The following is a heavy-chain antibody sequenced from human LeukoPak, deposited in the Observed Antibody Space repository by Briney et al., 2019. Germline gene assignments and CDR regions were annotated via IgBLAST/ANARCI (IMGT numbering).Heavy chain of an antibody. D-gene: IGHD1-26*01. CDR2: IYTSGST. V-gene: IGHV4-61*02. J-gene: IGHJ3*02. Sequence: PSETLSLTCTVSGGSISSGSYYWSWIRQPAGKGLEWIGRIYTSGSTNYNPSLKSRVTISVDTSKNQFSLKLSSVTAADTAVYYCARHRVGAHDAFDIWGQGTMVTVSS. CDR1: GGSISSGSYY. CDR3: ARHRVGAHDAFDI.